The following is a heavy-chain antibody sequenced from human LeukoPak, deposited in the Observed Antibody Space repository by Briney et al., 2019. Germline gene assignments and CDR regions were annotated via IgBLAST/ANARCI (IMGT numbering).Heavy chain of an antibody. Sequence: PSETLSLTCTVSGASISGSGYYWGWIRQPPGKGLEWIGSIYSSGSTYYNASLQSRVTISIETSKNQISLRLNSVTAADTAVYYCARPDFDEMASHPYDLWGRGTLVTVSS. D-gene: IGHD5-24*01. CDR3: ARPDFDEMASHPYDL. J-gene: IGHJ2*01. V-gene: IGHV4-39*01. CDR1: GASISGSGYY. CDR2: IYSSGST.